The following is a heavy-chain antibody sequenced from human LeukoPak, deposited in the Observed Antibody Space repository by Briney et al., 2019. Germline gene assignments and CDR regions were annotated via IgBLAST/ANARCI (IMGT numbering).Heavy chain of an antibody. CDR3: MPGRGY. CDR1: GFTFNTFW. J-gene: IGHJ4*02. Sequence: GGSLRLSCAASGFTFNTFWMNWVRQAPGKGPEWVANINPDGTEPYFADSVKGRFSISRDNANNLLYLQMSGLRVEDTAVYYCMPGRGYLGQGTLVTVSS. D-gene: IGHD2-2*01. V-gene: IGHV3-7*01. CDR2: INPDGTEP.